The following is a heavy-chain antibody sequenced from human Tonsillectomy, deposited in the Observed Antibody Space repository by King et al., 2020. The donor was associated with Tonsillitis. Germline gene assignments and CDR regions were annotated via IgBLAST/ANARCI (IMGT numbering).Heavy chain of an antibody. CDR3: AREPYSTMVRGALWFDP. J-gene: IGHJ5*02. Sequence: QLQESGPGLVKPSETLSLTCAVSGYSISSGYYWGWIRQPPGKGLEWIGSIYHSGSTYYNPSLKSRVTISVDTSKNQFSLKLSSVTAADTAVYYCAREPYSTMVRGALWFDPWGQGTLVTVSS. V-gene: IGHV4-38-2*02. D-gene: IGHD3-10*01. CDR1: GYSISSGYY. CDR2: IYHSGST.